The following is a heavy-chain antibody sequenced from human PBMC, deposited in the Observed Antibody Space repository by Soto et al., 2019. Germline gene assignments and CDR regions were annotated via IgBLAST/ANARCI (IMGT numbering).Heavy chain of an antibody. CDR2: IRGFSPYT. CDR3: ARDRGYDAHDYYYNAMDV. Sequence: PVGSLRLSCVASEFTFRTYTMNWVRQAPGKGLEWVSGIRGFSPYTFYAESVKGRFTISRDNAKNSLYLQMNSLGVEDTAVYYCARDRGYDAHDYYYNAMDVWGQGTTVTVSS. CDR1: EFTFRTYT. V-gene: IGHV3-21*01. J-gene: IGHJ6*02. D-gene: IGHD2-15*01.